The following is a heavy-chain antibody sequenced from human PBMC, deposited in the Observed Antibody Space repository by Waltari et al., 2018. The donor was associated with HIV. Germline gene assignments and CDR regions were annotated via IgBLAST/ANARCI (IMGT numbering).Heavy chain of an antibody. V-gene: IGHV4-39*07. Sequence: LQLQESGAGLVQPSETLSLTCTVPAGPISRSVDYWGWIRQPPGKGLEWIGTIYYSGSTYYNPSLKSRVTISADTSKNQFSLKRSSVTAADTAVYYCARGASIGGWGRNDYWGQGTLVTVSS. CDR1: AGPISRSVDY. CDR3: ARGASIGGWGRNDY. CDR2: IYYSGST. D-gene: IGHD6-6*01. J-gene: IGHJ4*02.